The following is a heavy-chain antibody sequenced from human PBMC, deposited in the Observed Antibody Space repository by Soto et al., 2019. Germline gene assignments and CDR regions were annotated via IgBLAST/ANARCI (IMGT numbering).Heavy chain of an antibody. CDR3: ARGPDGSKAAEYYYYGMDV. Sequence: ASVKVSCKASGYTFTSYYMHWVRQAPGQGLGWMGIINPSGGSTSYAQKFQGRVTMTRDTSTSTVYMELSSLRSEDTAVYYCARGPDGSKAAEYYYYGMDVWGQGTTVTVSS. J-gene: IGHJ6*02. V-gene: IGHV1-46*01. CDR1: GYTFTSYY. CDR2: INPSGGST. D-gene: IGHD6-6*01.